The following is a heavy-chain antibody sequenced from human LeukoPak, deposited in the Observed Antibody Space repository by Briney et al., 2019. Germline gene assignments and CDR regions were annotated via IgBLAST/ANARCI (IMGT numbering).Heavy chain of an antibody. CDR3: AKVGGIAVATYYYMDV. Sequence: GGSLRLSCAASGFTFSSYWMSWVRQAPGKGLEWVANIKQDGSEKYYADSVKGRFTISRDNSKNTLYLQMNSLRAEDTAVYYCAKVGGIAVATYYYMDVWGKGTTVTVSS. CDR1: GFTFSSYW. CDR2: IKQDGSEK. D-gene: IGHD6-19*01. J-gene: IGHJ6*03. V-gene: IGHV3-7*01.